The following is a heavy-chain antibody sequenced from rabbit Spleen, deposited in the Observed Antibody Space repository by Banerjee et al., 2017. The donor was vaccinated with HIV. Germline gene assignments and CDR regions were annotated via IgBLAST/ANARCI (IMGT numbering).Heavy chain of an antibody. D-gene: IGHD1-1*01. Sequence: EQLEESGGGLVKPEGSLTLTCKASGVSLNDKDVMCWVRQAPGKGLEWIACINIVTGKSVYASWAKGRFTFSKTSSTTVTLQMTSLTAADTATYFCAKDRTSSSRNYVYYWNLWGPGTLVTVS. V-gene: IGHV1S45*01. CDR1: GVSLNDKDV. J-gene: IGHJ4*01. CDR3: AKDRTSSSRNYVYYWNL. CDR2: INIVTGKS.